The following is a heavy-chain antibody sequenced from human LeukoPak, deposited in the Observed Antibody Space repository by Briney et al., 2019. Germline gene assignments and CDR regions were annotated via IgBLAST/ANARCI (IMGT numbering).Heavy chain of an antibody. CDR3: AVVAATLAY. J-gene: IGHJ4*02. Sequence: KPSETLSLTCTVSGGSISSGDYYWSWIRQPPGKGLGWIGYIYDSGSTYYNPSLESRVTMSVDTSKNQFSLKLSSVTAADTAVYYCAVVAATLAYWGQGTLVTVSS. V-gene: IGHV4-30-4*01. D-gene: IGHD2-15*01. CDR1: GGSISSGDYY. CDR2: IYDSGST.